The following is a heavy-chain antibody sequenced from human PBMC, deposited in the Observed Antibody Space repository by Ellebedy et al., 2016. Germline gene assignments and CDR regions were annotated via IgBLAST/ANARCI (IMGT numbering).Heavy chain of an antibody. CDR2: INHSGST. CDR3: ASFSSSWYTH. D-gene: IGHD6-13*01. J-gene: IGHJ4*02. CDR1: GGSFSGYY. Sequence: SETLSLTCAVYGGSFSGYYWSWIRQPPGKGLEWIGEINHSGSTNYNPSLKSRVTISVDTSKNQFSLKLSSVTAADTAVYYCASFSSSWYTHWGQGTLVTVSS. V-gene: IGHV4-34*01.